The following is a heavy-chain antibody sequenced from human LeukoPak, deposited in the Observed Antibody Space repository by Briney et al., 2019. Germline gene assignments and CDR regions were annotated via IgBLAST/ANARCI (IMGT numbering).Heavy chain of an antibody. V-gene: IGHV3-30*02. D-gene: IGHD1-26*01. CDR3: AKDGEVVGAIWTARYYFDY. J-gene: IGHJ4*02. CDR2: IWYDGSNK. Sequence: GGSLRLSCAASGFTFSSYGMHWVRQAPGKGLERVAVIWYDGSNKYYADSVKGRFTISRDNSKNTLYLQMNSLRAEDTAVYYCAKDGEVVGAIWTARYYFDYWGQGTLVTVSS. CDR1: GFTFSSYG.